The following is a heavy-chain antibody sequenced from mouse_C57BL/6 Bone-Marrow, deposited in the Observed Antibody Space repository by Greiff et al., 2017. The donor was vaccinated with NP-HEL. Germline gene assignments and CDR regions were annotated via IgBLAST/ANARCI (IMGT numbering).Heavy chain of an antibody. CDR1: GYAFTNYL. CDR2: INPGSGGT. V-gene: IGHV1-54*01. J-gene: IGHJ1*03. Sequence: VQLQQSGAELIRPGTSVKVSCKASGYAFTNYLIEWVKQRPGQGLEWIGVINPGSGGTNYNEKFKGKATLTADKSSSTAYMQLSSLTSEDSAVYFCASELRWYFDVWGTGTTVTVSS. D-gene: IGHD2-4*01. CDR3: ASELRWYFDV.